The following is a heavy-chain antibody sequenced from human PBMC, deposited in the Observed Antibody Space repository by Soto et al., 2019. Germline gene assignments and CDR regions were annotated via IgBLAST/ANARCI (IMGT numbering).Heavy chain of an antibody. CDR3: ARVRSSSWYRYFDY. CDR2: ISSSSSTI. CDR1: GFTFSSYS. Sequence: GGSLRLSCAASGFTFSSYSMNWVRQAPGKGLEWVSYISSSSSTIYYADSVKGRFTISRDNAKNSLYLQMNSLRDEDTAVYYCARVRSSSWYRYFDYWGQGTLVTVSS. V-gene: IGHV3-48*02. J-gene: IGHJ4*02. D-gene: IGHD6-13*01.